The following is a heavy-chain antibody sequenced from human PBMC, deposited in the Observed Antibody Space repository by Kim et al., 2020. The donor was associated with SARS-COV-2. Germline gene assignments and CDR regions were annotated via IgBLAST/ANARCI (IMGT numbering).Heavy chain of an antibody. CDR3: ARDPPGPDYSFDL. CDR2: IDYSGGT. Sequence: SETLSLTCLVSGGSISNHYWSWIRQPPGKGLEWIGYIDYSGGTNSNPPPKSGVTISLDTSKNKSPLKLYSVTAPDTAVYYCARDPPGPDYSFDLWGQGTMVTVSA. J-gene: IGHJ3*01. V-gene: IGHV4-59*11. D-gene: IGHD5-12*01. CDR1: GGSISNHY.